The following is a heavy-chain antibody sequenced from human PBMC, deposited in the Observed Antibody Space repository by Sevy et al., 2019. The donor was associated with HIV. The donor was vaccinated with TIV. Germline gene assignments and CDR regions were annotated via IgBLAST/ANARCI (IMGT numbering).Heavy chain of an antibody. CDR2: ISGDNGNT. CDR3: ARDSMPTVQGIIITPYYYGMDL. D-gene: IGHD3-10*01. CDR1: GYTFISYG. Sequence: GESLKISCKASGYTFISYGISWVRQAPGQGLEWMGWISGDNGNTISAQNLQGRVTMSTDTSTSTAYMELMSLGSDDTAVYYCARDSMPTVQGIIITPYYYGMDLWGQGTTVTVSS. V-gene: IGHV1-18*01. J-gene: IGHJ6*02.